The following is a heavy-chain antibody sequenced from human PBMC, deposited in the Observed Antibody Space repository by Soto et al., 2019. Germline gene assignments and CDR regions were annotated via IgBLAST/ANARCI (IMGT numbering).Heavy chain of an antibody. Sequence: QVQLVESGGGVVQPGRSLRLSCAASGFTFSSYAMHWVRQAPGKGLEWVAVISYDGSNKYYADSVKGRFTISRDNSKNTLYLQMNSLRAEDTAVYYCARDRGTGEIDYWGQGTLVTVSS. J-gene: IGHJ4*02. CDR1: GFTFSSYA. CDR3: ARDRGTGEIDY. D-gene: IGHD7-27*01. V-gene: IGHV3-30-3*01. CDR2: ISYDGSNK.